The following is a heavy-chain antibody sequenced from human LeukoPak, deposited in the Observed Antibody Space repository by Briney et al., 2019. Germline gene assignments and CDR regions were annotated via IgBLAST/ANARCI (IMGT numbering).Heavy chain of an antibody. D-gene: IGHD1-26*01. CDR1: GGSISSSSYY. J-gene: IGHJ4*02. CDR3: ARLLGGSPLGPLAY. V-gene: IGHV4-61*02. Sequence: NPSETLSLTCTVSGGSISSSSYYWSWIRQPAGKGLDWIGRMYTSGSTDYNPSLKSRVTMSVDTSKNQFSLRLSSVTAADTAVYYCARLLGGSPLGPLAYWGQGTLVTVSS. CDR2: MYTSGST.